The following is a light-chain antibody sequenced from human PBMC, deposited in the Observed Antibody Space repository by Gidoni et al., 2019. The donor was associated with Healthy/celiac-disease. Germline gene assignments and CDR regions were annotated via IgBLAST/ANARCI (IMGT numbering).Light chain of an antibody. V-gene: IGLV1-44*01. CDR2: SNK. CDR1: SSNTGINT. J-gene: IGLJ1*01. CDR3: AACDDSLNGYV. Sequence: SVLTQPPSASGTPGQRVTIACSGSSSNTGINTVNWYQQLPGTAPKLLIYSNKQRPSGVPDRFSGSKSGTSASLAISGLQSEDEADYYCAACDDSLNGYVFGTWTKVTVL.